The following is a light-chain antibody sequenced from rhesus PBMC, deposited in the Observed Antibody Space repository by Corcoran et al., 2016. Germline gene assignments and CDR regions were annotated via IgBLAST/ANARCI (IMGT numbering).Light chain of an antibody. CDR3: YQHNGGYS. CDR1: QSVRSH. CDR2: GAS. V-gene: IGKV3-10*01. Sequence: QVILTQSPATLSLSPGERVTLSCRASQSVRSHLAWYPQKPGQAPRLLIYGASARDTGIQERFRGSGSGTDFPLTISSLEPADVGIYHCYQHNGGYSFGQGTKVEI. J-gene: IGKJ2*01.